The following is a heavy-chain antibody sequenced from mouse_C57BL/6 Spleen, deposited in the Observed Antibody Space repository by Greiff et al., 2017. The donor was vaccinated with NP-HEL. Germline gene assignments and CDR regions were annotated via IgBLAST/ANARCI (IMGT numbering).Heavy chain of an antibody. CDR2: ISSGSSTI. CDR3: ARRIYYGNEFAY. Sequence: EVQVVESGGGLVKPGGSLKLSCAASGFTFSDYGMHWVRQAPEKGLEWVAYISSGSSTIYYADTVKGRFTISRDNAKNTLFLQMTSLRSEDKARDYLARRIYYGNEFAYWGQGTLVTVSA. J-gene: IGHJ3*01. V-gene: IGHV5-17*01. CDR1: GFTFSDYG. D-gene: IGHD2-1*01.